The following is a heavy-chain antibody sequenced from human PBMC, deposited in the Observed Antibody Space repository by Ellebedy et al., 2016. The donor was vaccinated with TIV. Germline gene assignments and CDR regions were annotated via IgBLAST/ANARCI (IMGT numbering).Heavy chain of an antibody. CDR3: AKDLRSLWGGAMDS. Sequence: GESLKISCAASGFTFSGYGMHWVRQTPGKGLEWLAVISYNGNSHFYADSVNGRITISRDNSKNTLYLQMNSLRAEDTAVYYCAKDLRSLWGGAMDSWGRGALVTVSS. V-gene: IGHV3-30*18. D-gene: IGHD3-16*01. J-gene: IGHJ4*02. CDR2: ISYNGNSH. CDR1: GFTFSGYG.